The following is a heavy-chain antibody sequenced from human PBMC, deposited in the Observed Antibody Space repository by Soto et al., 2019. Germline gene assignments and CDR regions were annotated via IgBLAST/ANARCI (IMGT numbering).Heavy chain of an antibody. CDR1: GYTFTSYD. J-gene: IGHJ6*03. Sequence: ASVKVSCKAAGYTFTSYDINWVRQATGQGPEWMGWMNPNSGNTGYAQKFQGRVTMTRNTSISTAYMELSSLRSEDTAVYYCARGVGGTYYDFWSGYLSPAGRYMDVWGKGTTVTVSS. CDR3: ARGVGGTYYDFWSGYLSPAGRYMDV. V-gene: IGHV1-8*01. CDR2: MNPNSGNT. D-gene: IGHD3-3*01.